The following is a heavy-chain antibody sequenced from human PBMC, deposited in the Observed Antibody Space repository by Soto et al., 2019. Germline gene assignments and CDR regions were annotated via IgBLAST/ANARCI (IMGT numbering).Heavy chain of an antibody. CDR2: ISYDGSNK. CDR3: ARDNDYNAFDI. J-gene: IGHJ3*02. CDR1: GFTFSSYA. V-gene: IGHV3-30-3*01. D-gene: IGHD4-4*01. Sequence: QVQLVESGGGVVQPGRSLRLSCAASGFTFSSYAMHWVRQAPGKGLEGVAVISYDGSNKYYADSVKGRFTISRDNSKNTLYLQMNSLRAEDEDVYYCARDNDYNAFDIWGQGTMVTVSS.